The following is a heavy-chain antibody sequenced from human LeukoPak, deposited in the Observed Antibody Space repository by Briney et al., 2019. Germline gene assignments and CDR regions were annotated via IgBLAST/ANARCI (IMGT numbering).Heavy chain of an antibody. CDR3: ARHRSAFDI. Sequence: SETLSLTCAVYGGSFSGYYWSWIRQPPGKGLEWIGYIYYSGSTNYNPSLKSRVTISVDTSKNQFSLKLSSVTAADTAVYYCARHRSAFDIWGQGTMVTVSS. CDR1: GGSFSGYY. V-gene: IGHV4-59*08. J-gene: IGHJ3*02. CDR2: IYYSGST.